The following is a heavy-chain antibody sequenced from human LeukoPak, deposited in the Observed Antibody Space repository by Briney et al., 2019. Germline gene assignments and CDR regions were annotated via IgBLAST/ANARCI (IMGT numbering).Heavy chain of an antibody. J-gene: IGHJ4*02. CDR1: GGTFSSYA. Sequence: SVKVSCKASGGTFSSYAISWVRQAPGQGLEWMGGIIPIFGTANYAQKFQGRATITADESTSTAYMELSSLRSEDTAVYYCASRRCYDSSGYYYFDYWGQGTLVTVSS. V-gene: IGHV1-69*13. CDR3: ASRRCYDSSGYYYFDY. D-gene: IGHD3-22*01. CDR2: IIPIFGTA.